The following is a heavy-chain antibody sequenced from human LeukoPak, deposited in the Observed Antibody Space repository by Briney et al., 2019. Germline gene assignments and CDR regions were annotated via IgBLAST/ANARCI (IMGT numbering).Heavy chain of an antibody. D-gene: IGHD3-10*01. CDR2: IRQDGSDK. V-gene: IGHV3-7*01. Sequence: GGSLRLSCVVSGFMFNNYWMSWVRQAPGKGLEWVATIRQDGSDKYFLDSVRGRFTISRDNAENSLYLQMNSLRAEDTAVYYCARDKGFGGSSFDSWAQGTLVTVSS. J-gene: IGHJ4*02. CDR3: ARDKGFGGSSFDS. CDR1: GFMFNNYW.